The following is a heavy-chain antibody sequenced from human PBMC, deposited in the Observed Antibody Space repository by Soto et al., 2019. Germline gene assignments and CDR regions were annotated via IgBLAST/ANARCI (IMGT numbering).Heavy chain of an antibody. CDR3: ARDIHPDGTRDFDY. V-gene: IGHV3-33*01. Sequence: QVQLVESGGGVVQPGRSLRLSCAASGFTFSSYGMHWVRQAPGKGLEWVAVIWYDGSNKYYADSVKGRFTISRDNSKNTLYLQMNRLRAEDTAVYYCARDIHPDGTRDFDYWGQGTLVTVSS. CDR1: GFTFSSYG. CDR2: IWYDGSNK. J-gene: IGHJ4*02. D-gene: IGHD2-2*02.